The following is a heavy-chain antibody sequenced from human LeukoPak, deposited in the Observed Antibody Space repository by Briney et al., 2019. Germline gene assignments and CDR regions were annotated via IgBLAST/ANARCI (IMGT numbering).Heavy chain of an antibody. Sequence: NASETLSLTCAVYGGSFSGYYWSWIRQPPGKGLEWVGEINHSGSTNYDPSLKSRVTISVDTSKNQFSLKLSSVTAADTAVYYCARERISAGVRGVIHGMDVWGKGTTVTVSS. CDR3: ARERISAGVRGVIHGMDV. CDR2: INHSGST. CDR1: GGSFSGYY. J-gene: IGHJ6*04. V-gene: IGHV4-34*01. D-gene: IGHD3-10*01.